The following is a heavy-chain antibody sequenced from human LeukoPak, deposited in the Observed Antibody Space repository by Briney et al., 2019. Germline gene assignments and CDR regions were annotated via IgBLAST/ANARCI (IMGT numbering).Heavy chain of an antibody. D-gene: IGHD6-13*01. CDR3: VMLAAAEGGPLDY. J-gene: IGHJ4*02. Sequence: PSETLSLTCTVSGGSISSSSYYWGWIRQPPGKGLEWIGSIYYSGSTNYNPSLKSRVTMSVDTSKNQFSLKLSSVTAADTAVYYCVMLAAAEGGPLDYWGQGTLVTVSS. V-gene: IGHV4-39*07. CDR1: GGSISSSSYY. CDR2: IYYSGST.